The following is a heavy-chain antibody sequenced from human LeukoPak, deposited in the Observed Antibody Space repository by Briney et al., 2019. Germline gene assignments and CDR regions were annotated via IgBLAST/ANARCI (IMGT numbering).Heavy chain of an antibody. D-gene: IGHD2-15*01. J-gene: IGHJ4*02. CDR2: IYYSGST. CDR1: GGSISSYY. V-gene: IGHV4-59*01. CDR3: ARVYCSGGSCYGGLDY. Sequence: SETLSLTCTVSGGSISSYYWSWIRQPPGKGLEWIGYIYYSGSTNYNPSLKSRVTISVDTSKNQFSLKLSSVTAADTAVYYCARVYCSGGSCYGGLDYWGQGTLVTVSS.